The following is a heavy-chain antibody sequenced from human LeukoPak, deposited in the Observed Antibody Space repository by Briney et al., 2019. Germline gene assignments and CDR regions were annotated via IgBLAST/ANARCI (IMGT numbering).Heavy chain of an antibody. V-gene: IGHV3-53*01. CDR3: ARVDYDDAFDI. CDR2: IYSGGST. J-gene: IGHJ3*02. Sequence: SGGSLRLSCAASGFTVSSNYMSWVRQAPGKGLEWVSVIYSGGSTYYADSVKGRFTISRDNSKNTLYLQMNSLRAEDTAVYYCARVDYDDAFDIWGQGTMVTVSS. D-gene: IGHD3-22*01. CDR1: GFTVSSNY.